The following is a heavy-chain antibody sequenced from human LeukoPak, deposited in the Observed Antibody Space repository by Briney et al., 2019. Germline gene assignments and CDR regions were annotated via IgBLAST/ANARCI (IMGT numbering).Heavy chain of an antibody. V-gene: IGHV3-7*01. CDR1: VFTFFDSR. CDR2: INRDGSTK. J-gene: IGHJ4*02. D-gene: IGHD1-26*01. Sequence: GGSLRLSCAAPVFTFFDSRMAWVRQAPGKGLQWVANINRDGSTKHYADSLKGRFTISRDNPKNSLYLQMNNLRADDTAVYYCTGDTEGSLDYWGQGILVTVAS. CDR3: TGDTEGSLDY.